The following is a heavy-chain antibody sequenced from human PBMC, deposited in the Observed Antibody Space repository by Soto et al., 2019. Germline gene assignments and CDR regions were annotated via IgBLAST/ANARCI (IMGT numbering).Heavy chain of an antibody. J-gene: IGHJ4*02. V-gene: IGHV1-2*02. CDR3: ARGAGMITFGGVIVLSPFDY. Sequence: ASVKVSCKASGYTFTGYYMHWVRQAPGQGLEWMGWINPNSGGTNYAQKFQGRVTMTRDTSISTAYMELSRLRSDDTAVYYCARGAGMITFGGVIVLSPFDYWGQGTLVTVSS. D-gene: IGHD3-16*02. CDR2: INPNSGGT. CDR1: GYTFTGYY.